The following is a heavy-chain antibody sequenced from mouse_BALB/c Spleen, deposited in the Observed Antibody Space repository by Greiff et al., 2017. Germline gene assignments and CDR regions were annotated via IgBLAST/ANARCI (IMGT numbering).Heavy chain of an antibody. D-gene: IGHD1-2*01. CDR3: TRGASITTATVFAY. CDR1: GYTFTSYW. J-gene: IGHJ3*01. V-gene: IGHV1-5*01. CDR2: IYPGNSDT. Sequence: EVKLVESGTVLARPGASVKMSCKASGYTFTSYWMHWVKQRPGQGLEWIGAIYPGNSDTSYNQKFKGKAKLTAVTSTSTAYMELSSLTNEDSAVYYCTRGASITTATVFAYWGQGTLVTVSA.